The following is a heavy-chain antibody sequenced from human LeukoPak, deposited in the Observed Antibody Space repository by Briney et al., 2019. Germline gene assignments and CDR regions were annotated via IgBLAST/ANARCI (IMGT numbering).Heavy chain of an antibody. J-gene: IGHJ4*02. CDR3: ARVLRDSGYYDSSGYYPYYFDY. V-gene: IGHV4-59*01. Sequence: PSETLSLTCTVSGGSITGYYWSWIRQPPGKGLEWIGYIYHSGSTNYNPSLKSRVTISVDTSKSQFSLKLSSVTAADTAVYYCARVLRDSGYYDSSGYYPYYFDYWGQGTLVTVSS. CDR1: GGSITGYY. CDR2: IYHSGST. D-gene: IGHD3-22*01.